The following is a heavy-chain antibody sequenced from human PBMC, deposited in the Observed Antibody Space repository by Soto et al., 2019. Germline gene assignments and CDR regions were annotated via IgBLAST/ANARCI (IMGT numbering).Heavy chain of an antibody. V-gene: IGHV1-2*02. CDR1: GYTFTGYY. Sequence: ASVRVSCKASGYTFTGYYMNWVRQAPGQGLEWMGWINPNSRGTNYAQKFQGRVTMTRDTSISTAYMELSRLRSDDTAVYYCARERFLEWLSTTNYYYYGMDVWGQGTTVTVSS. CDR3: ARERFLEWLSTTNYYYYGMDV. J-gene: IGHJ6*02. D-gene: IGHD3-3*01. CDR2: INPNSRGT.